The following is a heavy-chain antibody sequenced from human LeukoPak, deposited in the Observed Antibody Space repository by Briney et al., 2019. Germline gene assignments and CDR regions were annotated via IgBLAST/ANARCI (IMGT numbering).Heavy chain of an antibody. J-gene: IGHJ4*02. Sequence: PGRSLRLSCAASGFTFSSYGMHWVRQAPGEGLEWVAVIWYDGSNKYYADSVKGRFTISRDNSKNTLYLQMNSLRAEDTAVYYCAKEYYYDSSGYSHWGQGTLVTVSS. D-gene: IGHD3-22*01. CDR1: GFTFSSYG. CDR2: IWYDGSNK. V-gene: IGHV3-33*06. CDR3: AKEYYYDSSGYSH.